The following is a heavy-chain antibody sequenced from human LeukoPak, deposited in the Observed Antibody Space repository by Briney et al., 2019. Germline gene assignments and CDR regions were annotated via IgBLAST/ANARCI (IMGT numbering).Heavy chain of an antibody. D-gene: IGHD6-13*01. CDR1: GFTVSSNY. V-gene: IGHV3-53*01. CDR3: ARGHSSSWYVLRPYPDSPSDY. Sequence: PGGSLRLSCAASGFTVSSNYMSWVRQAPGKGLEWVSVIYSGGSTYYADSVKGRFTISRDNSKNTLYLQMNSLRAEDTAVYYCARGHSSSWYVLRPYPDSPSDYWGQGTLVTVSS. J-gene: IGHJ4*02. CDR2: IYSGGST.